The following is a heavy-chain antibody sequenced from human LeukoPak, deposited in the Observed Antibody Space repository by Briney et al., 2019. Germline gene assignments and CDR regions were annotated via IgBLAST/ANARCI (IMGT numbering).Heavy chain of an antibody. CDR1: GFTFSSYA. D-gene: IGHD2-2*02. Sequence: GGSLRLSCAASGFTFSSYAMSWVRQAPGKGLEWGSAISGSGGSTYYADSVKGRFTISRDNSKNTLYLQMNSLRAEDTAVYYCARVRYCSSTSCYSGYFDYWGQGTLVTVSS. V-gene: IGHV3-23*01. CDR2: ISGSGGST. CDR3: ARVRYCSSTSCYSGYFDY. J-gene: IGHJ4*02.